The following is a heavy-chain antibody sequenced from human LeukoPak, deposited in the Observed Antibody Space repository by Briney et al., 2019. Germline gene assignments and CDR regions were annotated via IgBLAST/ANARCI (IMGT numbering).Heavy chain of an antibody. Sequence: ASVKVSCKASRYTFTSYYMHWVRQAPGKGLVWVSRINSDGSTTSYADSVKGRFTISRDNAKNTLYLQMNSLRAEDTAVYYCVRAFRGNYYYYMDVWGKGTTVTVSS. CDR1: RYTFTSYY. D-gene: IGHD3-16*01. J-gene: IGHJ6*03. CDR3: VRAFRGNYYYYMDV. V-gene: IGHV3-74*01. CDR2: INSDGSTT.